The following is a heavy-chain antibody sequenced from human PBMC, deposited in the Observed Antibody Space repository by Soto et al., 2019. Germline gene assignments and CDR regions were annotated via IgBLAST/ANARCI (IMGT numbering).Heavy chain of an antibody. D-gene: IGHD2-15*01. V-gene: IGHV4-30-2*01. CDR1: GGSISSGGYS. Sequence: SETLSLTCAVSGGSISSGGYSWSWIRQPPGKGLEWIGYIYHSGSTYYNPSLKSRVTISVDRPKNQFSLKLSSVTAADTAVYYCARGGRYCSGGSCSNWFDPWGQGTLVTVSS. J-gene: IGHJ5*02. CDR3: ARGGRYCSGGSCSNWFDP. CDR2: IYHSGST.